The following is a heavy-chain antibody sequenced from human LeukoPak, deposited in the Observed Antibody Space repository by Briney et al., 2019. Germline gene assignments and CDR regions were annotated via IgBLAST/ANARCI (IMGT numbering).Heavy chain of an antibody. CDR1: GGSISSSSYY. CDR3: VKSGGYGLIDY. J-gene: IGHJ4*02. D-gene: IGHD1-26*01. Sequence: TSETLSLTCTVSGGSISSSSYYWGWIRQPPGKGLEWIGSIYYTGSTYYNASLQSRVTISIDMSKNQFSLRLNSVTAADTAMYYCVKSGGYGLIDYWGQGTLVTVSS. CDR2: IYYTGST. V-gene: IGHV4-39*01.